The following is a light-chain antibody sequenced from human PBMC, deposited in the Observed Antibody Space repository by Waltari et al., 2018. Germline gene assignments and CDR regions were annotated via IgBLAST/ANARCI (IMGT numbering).Light chain of an antibody. CDR2: EVR. V-gene: IGLV2-14*01. Sequence: QAALTQSPSVSGSPGQSVTISCAGTSSDIGAYNRVSWYQQNPGKVPKLLISEVRERPSGVSDRFSGSKSCTTASLIISGLQTEAEVDYSCCSYTTKDGFIFGGGTRLTVL. CDR1: SSDIGAYNR. CDR3: CSYTTKDGFI. J-gene: IGLJ2*01.